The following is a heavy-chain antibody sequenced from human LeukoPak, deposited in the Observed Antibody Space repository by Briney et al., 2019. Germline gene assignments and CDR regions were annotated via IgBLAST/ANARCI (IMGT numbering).Heavy chain of an antibody. D-gene: IGHD3-9*01. Sequence: PGRSLRLSCAASGFTFSSYGMHWVRQAPGKGLEWVAVISYDGSNKYYADSVKGRFTISRDNSKNTLYLQMNSLRAEDTAVYYCAKPIYDILTGYYLQPLDYWGQGTLVTVSS. CDR1: GFTFSSYG. J-gene: IGHJ4*02. CDR3: AKPIYDILTGYYLQPLDY. CDR2: ISYDGSNK. V-gene: IGHV3-30*18.